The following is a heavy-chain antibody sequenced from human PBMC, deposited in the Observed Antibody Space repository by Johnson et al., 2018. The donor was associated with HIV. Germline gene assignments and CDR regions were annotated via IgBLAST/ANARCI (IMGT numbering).Heavy chain of an antibody. Sequence: QVQLVESGGGLVQPGGSLRLSCAASGFTFSDYYMSWIRQAPGKGLEWVAFISYSGSDTYYVDSVKGRFTVSRDNSENTLFLQMNSLRDEDTAVYYCAKVAVATAAGGVAFDIWGQGTMVTVSS. CDR1: GFTFSDYY. V-gene: IGHV3-30*18. CDR3: AKVAVATAAGGVAFDI. J-gene: IGHJ3*02. D-gene: IGHD6-13*01. CDR2: ISYSGSDT.